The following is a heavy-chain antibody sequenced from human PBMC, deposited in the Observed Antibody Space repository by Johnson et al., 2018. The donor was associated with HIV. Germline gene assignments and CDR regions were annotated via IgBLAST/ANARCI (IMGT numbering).Heavy chain of an antibody. D-gene: IGHD1-20*01. Sequence: VQLVESGGGLVQPGGSLRLSCAASGFTFSSYAMSWVRQAPGKGLEWVANIKQDGSETYYVDSVKGRFTISRDNAKNSLYLQMNSLRAEDTAVYYCARAEGLTGRNAFDIWGQGTMVTVSS. V-gene: IGHV3-7*02. J-gene: IGHJ3*02. CDR2: IKQDGSET. CDR3: ARAEGLTGRNAFDI. CDR1: GFTFSSYA.